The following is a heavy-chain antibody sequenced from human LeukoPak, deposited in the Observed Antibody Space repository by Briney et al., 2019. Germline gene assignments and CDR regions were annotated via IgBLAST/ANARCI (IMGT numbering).Heavy chain of an antibody. CDR1: GGSVSSGSYY. D-gene: IGHD4-11*01. Sequence: PSQTLSLTCTVSGGSVSSGSYYWSWSRQPPGKGLEWVGYIYYSGSTTYNPSLKGRVTISVDTSKNQFSLQLSSVTAADTAVYYCARMYSNYFDEWGQGWLVTVSS. CDR2: IYYSGST. V-gene: IGHV4-61*01. J-gene: IGHJ4*02. CDR3: ARMYSNYFDE.